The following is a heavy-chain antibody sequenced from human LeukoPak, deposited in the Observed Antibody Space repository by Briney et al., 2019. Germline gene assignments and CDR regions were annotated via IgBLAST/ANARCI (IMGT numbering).Heavy chain of an antibody. Sequence: GASVKVSXKASGYTFTSYDINWVRQATGQGLEWMGWMNPNSGNTGYAQKYQGRVTMNRNTSIGTAYMELSSLRSEDTAVYYCARRRIRDSKVDYWGQGTLVTVSS. D-gene: IGHD2-15*01. V-gene: IGHV1-8*01. CDR2: MNPNSGNT. CDR1: GYTFTSYD. J-gene: IGHJ4*02. CDR3: ARRRIRDSKVDY.